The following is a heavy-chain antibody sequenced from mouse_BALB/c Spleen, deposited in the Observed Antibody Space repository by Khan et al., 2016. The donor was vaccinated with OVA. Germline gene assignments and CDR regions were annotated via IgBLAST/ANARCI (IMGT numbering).Heavy chain of an antibody. V-gene: IGHV3-2*02. CDR3: ARLEDI. J-gene: IGHJ2*01. CDR2: ISYSGST. Sequence: EVKLLESGPGLVKPSQSLSLTCTVTGYSITSDYAWNWIRQFPGNKLEWMGYISYSGSTSYNPSLKSRISISKDNSKSQVFLKMNSLQTDDTAMYYCARLEDIWGQGTTLTVSS. CDR1: GYSITSDYA. D-gene: IGHD1-3*01.